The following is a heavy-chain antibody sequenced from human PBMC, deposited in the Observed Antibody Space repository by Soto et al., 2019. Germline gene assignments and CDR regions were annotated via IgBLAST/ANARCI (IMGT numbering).Heavy chain of an antibody. J-gene: IGHJ6*02. Sequence: SVKVSCTASGGTFSSYTISWVRQAPGQGLEWMGRIIPILGIANYAQKFQGRVTITADKSTSTAYMELSSLRSEDTAVYYCASGNGSESPYYYYGMDVWGQGTTVTVSS. CDR2: IIPILGIA. V-gene: IGHV1-69*02. CDR3: ASGNGSESPYYYYGMDV. CDR1: GGTFSSYT. D-gene: IGHD1-1*01.